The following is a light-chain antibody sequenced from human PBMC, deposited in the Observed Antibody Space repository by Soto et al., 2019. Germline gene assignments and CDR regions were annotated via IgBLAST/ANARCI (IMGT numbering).Light chain of an antibody. V-gene: IGKV1-5*01. CDR1: QSISSW. J-gene: IGKJ1*01. CDR2: DAS. Sequence: DIQMTQSPSTLSASVGDRVTITCRASQSISSWLAWYQQKPGKAPKLLIYDASTLESGVPSRFTAPSSGTEYMLMISSLQPEEVATYYCQKYKSYSRMFGQGTKIETK. CDR3: QKYKSYSRM.